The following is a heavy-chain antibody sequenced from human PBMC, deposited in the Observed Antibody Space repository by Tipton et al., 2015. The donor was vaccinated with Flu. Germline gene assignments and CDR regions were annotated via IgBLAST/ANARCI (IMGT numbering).Heavy chain of an antibody. CDR2: IRYDGTTI. D-gene: IGHD3-10*01. V-gene: IGHV3-30*02. CDR3: ARRGNYKDDSFDV. CDR1: GFTFSTYG. Sequence: SLRLSCAASGFTFSTYGMHWVRQAPGKGLEWVAFIRYDGTTIYYADSVRGRFAISRDNSQSTVYLQMNSLRSEDTAMYYCARRGNYKDDSFDVWGQGTVVTVSS. J-gene: IGHJ3*01.